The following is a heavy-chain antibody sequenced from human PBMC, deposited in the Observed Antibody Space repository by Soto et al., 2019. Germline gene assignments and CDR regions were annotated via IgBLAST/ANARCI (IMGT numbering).Heavy chain of an antibody. Sequence: EVQLLESGGGLVQPGGSLRLSCSSSGFIFGSYAMAWVRQPPGKGLEWVSGASRSGAYTFYAPSVRGRFSISRDNSRHTLWLQMDSLRVEDTALYFCVKYTVTEDLGEHWGQGTLVTVSS. D-gene: IGHD4-17*01. J-gene: IGHJ4*02. CDR2: ASRSGAYT. V-gene: IGHV3-23*01. CDR3: VKYTVTEDLGEH. CDR1: GFIFGSYA.